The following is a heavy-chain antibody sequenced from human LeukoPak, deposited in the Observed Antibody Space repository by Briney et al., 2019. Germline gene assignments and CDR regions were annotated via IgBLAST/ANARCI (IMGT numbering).Heavy chain of an antibody. Sequence: SQTLSLTCAISGDSVSSDSAIWHWIRQSPSRGLEWLGRTYYRSKWYNDYAVSVKSRITVNPDTSKNQFSLQLKSVTPEDTAIYYCAAYMVRGVIYAFDIWAQGTMVTVSS. CDR2: TYYRSKWYN. V-gene: IGHV6-1*01. CDR3: AAYMVRGVIYAFDI. D-gene: IGHD3-10*01. J-gene: IGHJ3*02. CDR1: GDSVSSDSAI.